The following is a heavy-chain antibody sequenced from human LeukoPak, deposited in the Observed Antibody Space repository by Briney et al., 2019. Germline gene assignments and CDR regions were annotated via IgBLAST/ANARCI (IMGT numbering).Heavy chain of an antibody. CDR3: ARERATYYYGSGSFFDY. V-gene: IGHV3-66*02. CDR1: GFTVSRNY. Sequence: GGSLRLSCAASGFTVSRNYVSWVRQAPGKGLEWVSVIYSGGSTYYADSVKGRFTISRDNSKNTLYLQMNSLRAEDTAVYYCARERATYYYGSGSFFDYWGQGTLVTVSS. D-gene: IGHD3-10*01. J-gene: IGHJ4*02. CDR2: IYSGGST.